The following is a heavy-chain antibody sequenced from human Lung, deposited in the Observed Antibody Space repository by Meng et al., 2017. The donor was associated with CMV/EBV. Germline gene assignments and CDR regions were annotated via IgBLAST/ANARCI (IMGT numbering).Heavy chain of an antibody. CDR2: INPNSGGT. CDR3: ARDRVPAAFRDYGMDV. Sequence: SVKVSCXASGYTFTGYYMHWMRQAPGQGLEWMGWINPNSGGTNYAQKFQGRVTMTRDTSISTAYMELSRLRSDDTAVYYCARDRVPAAFRDYGMDVWGQGTTVTVAS. D-gene: IGHD2-2*01. J-gene: IGHJ6*02. V-gene: IGHV1-2*02. CDR1: GYTFTGYY.